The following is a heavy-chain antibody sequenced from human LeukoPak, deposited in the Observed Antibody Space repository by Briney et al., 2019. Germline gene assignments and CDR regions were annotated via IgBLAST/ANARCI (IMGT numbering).Heavy chain of an antibody. CDR1: GYSFTSYW. V-gene: IGHV5-51*01. J-gene: IGHJ5*02. D-gene: IGHD2-2*03. CDR2: IYPGDSDT. CDR3: ARLVGYCSSTSCYSFNWFDP. Sequence: GESLKISCKGSGYSFTSYWIGWVRQMPGKGLEWMGIIYPGDSDTRYSPSFQGQVTISADKSISTAYLQWSSLKASDTAMYYCARLVGYCSSTSCYSFNWFDPWGQGTLVTVSS.